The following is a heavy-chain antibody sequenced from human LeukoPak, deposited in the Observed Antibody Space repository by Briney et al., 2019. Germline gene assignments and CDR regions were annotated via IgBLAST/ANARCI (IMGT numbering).Heavy chain of an antibody. V-gene: IGHV5-51*01. CDR2: MYPGDSDT. CDR1: GYSFSTYW. D-gene: IGHD1-26*01. CDR3: ARRAGEWELLDY. J-gene: IGHJ4*02. Sequence: GESLKISCKGSGYSFSTYWIGWVRQLPGKGLEWMGIMYPGDSDTRYSPSFQGQVTISAGKSINTVYLQWSSLKASDTAMYYCARRAGEWELLDYWGQGTLVTVSS.